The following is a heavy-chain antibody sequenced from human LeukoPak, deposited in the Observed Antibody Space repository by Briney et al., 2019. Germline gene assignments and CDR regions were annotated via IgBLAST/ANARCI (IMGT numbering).Heavy chain of an antibody. CDR3: ARDLYYDFWSGQDWFDP. D-gene: IGHD3-3*01. J-gene: IGHJ5*02. CDR1: GGTFSSYA. V-gene: IGHV1-69*05. Sequence: SSVKVSCKASGGTFSSYAISWVRQAPGQGLEWMGGIIPIFGTANYAQKFQGRVTITTDESTSTAYMELSSLRSEDTAVYYCARDLYYDFWSGQDWFDPWGQGTLVTVSS. CDR2: IIPIFGTA.